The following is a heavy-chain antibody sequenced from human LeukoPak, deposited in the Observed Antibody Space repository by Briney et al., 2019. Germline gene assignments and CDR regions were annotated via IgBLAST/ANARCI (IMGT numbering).Heavy chain of an antibody. CDR3: ARSPPELELRGYYFDY. CDR1: GGTFSSYA. J-gene: IGHJ4*02. V-gene: IGHV1-69*13. CDR2: IIPIFGTA. Sequence: ASVKVSCKASGGTFSSYAISWVRQAPGQGLEWMGGIIPIFGTANYAQKFQGRVTITADESTSTAYMELSSLRSEDTAVYYCARSPPELELRGYYFDYWGQGTLVTVSS. D-gene: IGHD1-7*01.